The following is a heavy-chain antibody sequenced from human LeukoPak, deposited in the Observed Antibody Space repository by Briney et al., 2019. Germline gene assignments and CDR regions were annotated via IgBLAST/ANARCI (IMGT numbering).Heavy chain of an antibody. CDR3: ARLAAILTGSLGVNYYSGMDV. CDR2: IYPGDSDT. V-gene: IGHV5-51*01. J-gene: IGHJ6*02. Sequence: GESLKISCKGSGYSFATSWVGWVRQMPGKGLVWMGIIYPGDSDTRYSPPFQGQVTISADKSISTAYLEWRSLKASDTATYYCARLAAILTGSLGVNYYSGMDVWGQGTTVTVSS. CDR1: GYSFATSW. D-gene: IGHD3-9*01.